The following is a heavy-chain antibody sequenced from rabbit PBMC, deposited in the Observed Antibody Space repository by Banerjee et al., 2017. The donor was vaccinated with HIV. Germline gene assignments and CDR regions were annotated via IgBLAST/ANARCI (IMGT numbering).Heavy chain of an antibody. CDR3: ARDLAGVIGWNFDL. CDR2: INTSSGST. V-gene: IGHV1S40*01. J-gene: IGHJ4*01. Sequence: QSLEETGGGLVQPGGSLTLSCKASGFDFSSYYMSWVRQAPGKGLEWIACINTSSGSTVYATWAKGRFTISRTSSTTVALQMTSLTAADTATYFCARDLAGVIGWNFDLWGPGTLVTVS. CDR1: GFDFSSYY. D-gene: IGHD4-1*01.